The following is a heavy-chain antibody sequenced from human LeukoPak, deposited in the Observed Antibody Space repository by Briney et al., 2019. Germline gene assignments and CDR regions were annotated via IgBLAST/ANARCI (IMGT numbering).Heavy chain of an antibody. CDR1: GFTFGDYA. CDR2: IRGKTYRGTA. CDR3: TSVHDSSAYYHSGVDY. V-gene: IGHV3-49*04. D-gene: IGHD3-22*01. J-gene: IGHJ4*02. Sequence: PGGSLRLSCTASGFTFGDYAMSWVRQAPGKGLEWVGFIRGKTYRGTAEYAASVKGRFTISRDDSKSIAYLQTNSLKTDDTAVYYCTSVHDSSAYYHSGVDYWGQGTLVTVSS.